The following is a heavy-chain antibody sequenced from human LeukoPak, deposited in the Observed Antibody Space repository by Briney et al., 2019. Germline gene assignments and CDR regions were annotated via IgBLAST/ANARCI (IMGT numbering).Heavy chain of an antibody. J-gene: IGHJ4*02. CDR2: INPSGGVT. CDR3: ARDLSSTPYWEFDY. Sequence: ASVKVFCNTSGYTFNGYFIHWVRQAAGQGLEWMGRINPSGGVTEYAQNFQGRVAMSRDTSISTASMELSWLTSDDTAVYYCARDLSSTPYWEFDYWGQGTLVTVSS. CDR1: GYTFNGYF. V-gene: IGHV1-2*06. D-gene: IGHD2-8*02.